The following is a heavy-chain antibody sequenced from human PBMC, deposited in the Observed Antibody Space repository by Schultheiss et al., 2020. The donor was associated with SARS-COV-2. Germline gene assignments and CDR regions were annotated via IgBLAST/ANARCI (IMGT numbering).Heavy chain of an antibody. J-gene: IGHJ2*01. CDR2: ISGSGGST. CDR3: ARVGGIFGVPRTRYFDL. CDR1: GFTFSSYA. Sequence: GESLKISCAASGFTFSSYAMSWVRQAPGKGLEWVSAISGSGGSTYYADSVKGRFTISRENAKNSLYLQMNSLRAGDTAVYYCARVGGIFGVPRTRYFDLWGRGTLVTVSS. V-gene: IGHV3-23*01. D-gene: IGHD3-3*01.